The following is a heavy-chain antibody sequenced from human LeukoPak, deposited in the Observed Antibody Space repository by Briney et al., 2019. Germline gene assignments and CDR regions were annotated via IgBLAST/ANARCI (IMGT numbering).Heavy chain of an antibody. CDR2: ISGSGGST. Sequence: GGSLRLSCEASRFSFSTYPMGWVRWAPGKGLEWVSAISGSGGSTYYADSVKGRFTISRDNSKNTLYLQMNSLRAEDTAVYYCATEPSPDKYSSSSGQSYIWGQGTMVTVSS. V-gene: IGHV3-23*01. D-gene: IGHD6-6*01. J-gene: IGHJ3*02. CDR1: RFSFSTYP. CDR3: ATEPSPDKYSSSSGQSYI.